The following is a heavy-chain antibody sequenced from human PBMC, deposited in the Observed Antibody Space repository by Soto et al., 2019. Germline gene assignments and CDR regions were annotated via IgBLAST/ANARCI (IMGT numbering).Heavy chain of an antibody. CDR1: GGSISSYY. Sequence: SETLSLTCTVSGGSISSYYWSWIRQPPGKGLEWIGYIYYSGSTNYNPSLKSRVTISVDTSKNQFSRKLSSVTAADTAVYYCASLYGDYDAFDIWGQGTMVTVS. J-gene: IGHJ3*02. D-gene: IGHD4-17*01. CDR3: ASLYGDYDAFDI. V-gene: IGHV4-59*01. CDR2: IYYSGST.